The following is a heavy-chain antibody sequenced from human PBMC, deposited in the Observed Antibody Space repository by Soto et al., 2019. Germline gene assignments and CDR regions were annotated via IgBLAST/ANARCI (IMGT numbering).Heavy chain of an antibody. V-gene: IGHV3-48*02. CDR3: ARDNGIEGSFDP. CDR2: ISYSSNVI. CDR1: GFTFSTYS. Sequence: AGSLRLSCAASGFTFSTYSMNWVRQAPGKGLEWISYISYSSNVIYYADSVKGRFAISRDNAKNSLYLHMNGLRDEDTAVYYCARDNGIEGSFDPWGQGTLVTVS. J-gene: IGHJ5*02.